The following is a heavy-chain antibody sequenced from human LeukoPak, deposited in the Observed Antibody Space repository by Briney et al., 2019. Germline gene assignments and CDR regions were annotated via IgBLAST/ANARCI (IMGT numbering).Heavy chain of an antibody. CDR2: ISYDGSNK. D-gene: IGHD5-12*01. CDR3: AKASRGYSGYDYPLDY. CDR1: GFTFSSYA. Sequence: GGSLRLSCAASGFTFSSYAMHWVRQAPGKGLEWVAVISYDGSNKYYADSVKGRFTISRDNAKNSLYLQMNSLRAEDTALYYCAKASRGYSGYDYPLDYWGQGTLVTVSS. J-gene: IGHJ4*02. V-gene: IGHV3-30-3*01.